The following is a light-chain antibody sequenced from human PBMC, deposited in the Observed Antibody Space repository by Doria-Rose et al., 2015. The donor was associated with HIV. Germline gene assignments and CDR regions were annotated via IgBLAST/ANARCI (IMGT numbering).Light chain of an antibody. J-gene: IGKJ1*01. CDR3: HQYGTSWT. CDR1: QSFSSTY. Sequence: LTQSPGTLSLSPGERATLSCRASQSFSSTYLAWYQQEPGQARSLLIYDGSTRATGIPDRFSASGPGTDFTLTINRLEPEDFALYYCHQYGTSWTFGQGTKVEI. CDR2: DGS. V-gene: IGKV3-20*01.